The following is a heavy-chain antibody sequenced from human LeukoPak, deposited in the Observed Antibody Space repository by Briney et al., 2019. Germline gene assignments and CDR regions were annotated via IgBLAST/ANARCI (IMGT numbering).Heavy chain of an antibody. V-gene: IGHV1-2*02. Sequence: ASVKVSCKASGYTFTGYYMHWVRQAPGQGLEWMGWINPNSGGTNYAQKFQGRFTMTRDTSINTAYMELSSLRSDDTAVYYCARGAAVVRGIILDYYHMDVWAKGTTVTVSS. D-gene: IGHD3-10*01. CDR1: GYTFTGYY. CDR3: ARGAAVVRGIILDYYHMDV. J-gene: IGHJ6*03. CDR2: INPNSGGT.